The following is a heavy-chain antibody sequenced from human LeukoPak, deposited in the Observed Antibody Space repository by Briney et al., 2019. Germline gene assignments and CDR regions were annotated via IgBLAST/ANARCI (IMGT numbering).Heavy chain of an antibody. CDR3: VGGSGY. CDR1: GFTFSSYW. J-gene: IGHJ4*02. CDR2: IKQDGSEK. Sequence: GGSLRLSCVASGFTFSSYWMNWVRQAPGKGLEWVANIKQDGSEKYYVDSVKGRFTISRDNAKNSLYLQMNSLRAEATAIYYCVGGSGYWGQGTLVTVSS. D-gene: IGHD5-12*01. V-gene: IGHV3-7*01.